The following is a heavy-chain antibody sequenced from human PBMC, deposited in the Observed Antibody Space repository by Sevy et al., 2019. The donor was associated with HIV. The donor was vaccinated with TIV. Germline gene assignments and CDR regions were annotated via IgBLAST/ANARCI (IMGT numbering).Heavy chain of an antibody. D-gene: IGHD3-22*01. J-gene: IGHJ4*02. CDR2: TYYRSKWHS. Sequence: KQSQTLSLTCAISGDSVSSNSPTWNWIRQSPSRGLEWLGRTYYRSKWHSDYALSVKSRITINPDTSKNQFSLQLNSVTPEDTAVYYCARGTFDSTGYYFDYWGQGTLVTVSS. CDR3: ARGTFDSTGYYFDY. CDR1: GDSVSSNSPT. V-gene: IGHV6-1*01.